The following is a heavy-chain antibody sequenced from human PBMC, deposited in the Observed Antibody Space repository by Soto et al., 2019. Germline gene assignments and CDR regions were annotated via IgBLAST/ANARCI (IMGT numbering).Heavy chain of an antibody. CDR2: ISGSGGNT. Sequence: GGSLSLSCAASGFTFSSYAMSWVRQAPGKGLEWVSGISGSGGNTYYADSVKGRFTISRDNSKNTLYLQMNSLRAEDTAVYYCAKAPTDYYDSSGYYFDYWGQGTLVTVSS. D-gene: IGHD3-22*01. CDR3: AKAPTDYYDSSGYYFDY. J-gene: IGHJ4*02. CDR1: GFTFSSYA. V-gene: IGHV3-23*01.